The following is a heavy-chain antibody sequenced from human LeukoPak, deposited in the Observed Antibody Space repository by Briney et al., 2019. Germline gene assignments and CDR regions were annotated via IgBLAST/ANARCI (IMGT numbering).Heavy chain of an antibody. CDR2: IRQDGSVQ. Sequence: PGGSLRLSCAASGFTFSSYWMSWVRQAPGKGLEWVANIRQDGSVQNYVDSVKGRFTISRDNPKNSAYLQMSCLRAEDTAVYYCLVTTRSRGFDYWGQGTLVTVSS. J-gene: IGHJ4*02. V-gene: IGHV3-7*01. D-gene: IGHD1/OR15-1a*01. CDR3: LVTTRSRGFDY. CDR1: GFTFSSYW.